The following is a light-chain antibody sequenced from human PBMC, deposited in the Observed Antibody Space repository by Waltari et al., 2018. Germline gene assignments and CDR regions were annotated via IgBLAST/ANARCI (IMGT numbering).Light chain of an antibody. Sequence: SVLTQSPGTLSLSPVDRATLSCRASQTVRTTYLAWYQQKPGQAPTLLIYGASSRATGIPDRFSGSGSGTDFSLTISSLEPEDFAVYYCQQYDISPRTFGGGTKVEIK. V-gene: IGKV3-20*01. CDR3: QQYDISPRT. CDR1: QTVRTTY. CDR2: GAS. J-gene: IGKJ4*01.